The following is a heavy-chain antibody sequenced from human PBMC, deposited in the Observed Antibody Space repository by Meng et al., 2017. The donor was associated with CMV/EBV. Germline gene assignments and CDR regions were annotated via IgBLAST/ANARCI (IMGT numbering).Heavy chain of an antibody. Sequence: ASVKVSCKASGYTFTGYYMHWVRQAPGQGLEWMGWINPNSGGTNYAQKFQGRVTMTRDTSISTAYMELSRLRSDDTAVYYCARGGYYYDRSGYYSSSGAFDIWGQGTMVTVSS. CDR2: INPNSGGT. D-gene: IGHD3-22*01. V-gene: IGHV1-2*02. CDR1: GYTFTGYY. CDR3: ARGGYYYDRSGYYSSSGAFDI. J-gene: IGHJ3*02.